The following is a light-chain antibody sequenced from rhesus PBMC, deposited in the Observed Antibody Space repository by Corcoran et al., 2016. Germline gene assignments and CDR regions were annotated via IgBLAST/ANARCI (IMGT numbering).Light chain of an antibody. Sequence: DIQMTQSPSSLSSSVGDRVTITCRASQGISTYLNWYQQKLGKAPKRIIYAASSLEIGVPSRFSGSGSVTDFTLTISSLQPEDFATYYCLQYNSDPWTFGQGTKVEIK. V-gene: IGKV1-43*02. CDR3: LQYNSDPWT. J-gene: IGKJ1*01. CDR2: AAS. CDR1: QGISTY.